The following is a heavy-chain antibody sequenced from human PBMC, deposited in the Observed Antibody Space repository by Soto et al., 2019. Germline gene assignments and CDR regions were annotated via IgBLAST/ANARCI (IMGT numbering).Heavy chain of an antibody. CDR1: GFTFSDYY. CDR3: ARSDASNWPDDAFDI. D-gene: IGHD6-13*01. J-gene: IGHJ3*02. Sequence: QVQLMESGGGLVKPGGSLRLSCAASGFTFSDYYMSWIRQAPGKGLQWVSYISSSGRYTNYADSVKGRFTISRDNAKNSLYLQMNSLRAEDTAVYYCARSDASNWPDDAFDIWGQGTMVTVSS. CDR2: ISSSGRYT. V-gene: IGHV3-11*06.